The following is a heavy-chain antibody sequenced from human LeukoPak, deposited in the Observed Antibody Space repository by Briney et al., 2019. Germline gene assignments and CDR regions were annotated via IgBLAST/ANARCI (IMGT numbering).Heavy chain of an antibody. Sequence: PSETLSLTCTASGGSISNYYWSWIRQPPGKGLERIGYIFYDGSTNYYPSLKSRVTISVDPSKNQFSLKLSSVTAADTAMYYCARHKSPRSSGPSYGWFDAWGQGTLVTVSS. J-gene: IGHJ5*02. D-gene: IGHD3-22*01. CDR1: GGSISNYY. CDR2: IFYDGST. CDR3: ARHKSPRSSGPSYGWFDA. V-gene: IGHV4-59*08.